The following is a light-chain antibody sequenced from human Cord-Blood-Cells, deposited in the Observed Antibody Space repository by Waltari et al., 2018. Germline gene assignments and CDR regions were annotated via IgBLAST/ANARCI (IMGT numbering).Light chain of an antibody. CDR2: GNN. J-gene: IGLJ1*01. Sequence: QSVLTQPPSASGTPGQRVTISCSGSSSNIGSTYVYWYQQLPGTAPKLLIYGNNQRPSGVPDRFSGSKSGPSASLAISGLRSEDEADYYCAAWDDSLSGHYVFGTGTKVTVL. CDR3: AAWDDSLSGHYV. CDR1: SSNIGSTY. V-gene: IGLV1-47*01.